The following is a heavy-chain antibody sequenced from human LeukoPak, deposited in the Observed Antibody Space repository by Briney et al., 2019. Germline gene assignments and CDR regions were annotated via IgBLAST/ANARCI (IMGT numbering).Heavy chain of an antibody. J-gene: IGHJ4*02. Sequence: PSETLSLTCSVSGGSISSYCWSWTRQPPGKGLEWIGYVYYSGSTSYNPSLRGRVTISIDTSKNQFSLKLNSVTAADTAVYYCAGGSAGVGSINYWGQGSLVTVSS. CDR3: AGGSAGVGSINY. CDR2: VYYSGST. V-gene: IGHV4-59*01. CDR1: GGSISSYC. D-gene: IGHD1-26*01.